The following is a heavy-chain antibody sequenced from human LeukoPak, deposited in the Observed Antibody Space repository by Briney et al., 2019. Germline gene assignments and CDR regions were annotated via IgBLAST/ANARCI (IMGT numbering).Heavy chain of an antibody. Sequence: GGSLRLSCAASGFKFSDFGMQWVRQPPGKGLEWVSVIWHNGRNQFYAEPVKGRFSISRDNSQNTVYLQMNNVRTEDTARYYRVKGGPVPARGPRFFAYWGEGTLLAVSS. V-gene: IGHV3-33*03. J-gene: IGHJ4*02. CDR1: GFKFSDFG. D-gene: IGHD1-14*01. CDR3: VKGGPVPARGPRFFAY. CDR2: IWHNGRNQ.